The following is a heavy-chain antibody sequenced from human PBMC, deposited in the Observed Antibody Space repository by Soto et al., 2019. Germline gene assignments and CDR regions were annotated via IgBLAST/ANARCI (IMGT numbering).Heavy chain of an antibody. Sequence: QVQLVQSGAEEKKPGASVKVSCKASGYTFTSYAMYWVRQAPGQRLEWMGWINAGNGNTKYSQKFQGRVTITRDTSASTAYMELSSLRSEDTAVYYCARAEGDYYDSSSYDYWGQGTLVTVSS. J-gene: IGHJ4*02. CDR2: INAGNGNT. V-gene: IGHV1-3*05. CDR1: GYTFTSYA. CDR3: ARAEGDYYDSSSYDY. D-gene: IGHD3-22*01.